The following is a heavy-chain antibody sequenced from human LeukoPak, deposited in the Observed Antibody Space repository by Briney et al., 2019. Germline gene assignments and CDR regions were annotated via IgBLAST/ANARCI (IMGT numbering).Heavy chain of an antibody. J-gene: IGHJ6*03. Sequence: GASVKVSCKVSGYTLTELSMHWVRQAPGKGLEWMGGFDPEDSETIYAQKFQGRVTMTEDTSTDTAYMELSSLRSEDTAVYYCATSYSGADYYYYYYMDVWGKGTTVTVSS. D-gene: IGHD2-15*01. V-gene: IGHV1-24*01. CDR2: FDPEDSET. CDR3: ATSYSGADYYYYYYMDV. CDR1: GYTLTELS.